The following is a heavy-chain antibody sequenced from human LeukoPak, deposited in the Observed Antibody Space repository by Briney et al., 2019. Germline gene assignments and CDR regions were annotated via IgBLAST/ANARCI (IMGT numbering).Heavy chain of an antibody. D-gene: IGHD6-19*01. CDR3: ASRIAVSKFDY. CDR2: INHSGST. Sequence: SETLSLTCAVYGGSFNGYYWSWIRQPPGKGLEWIGEINHSGSTNYSPSLKSRVTLSVDTSKNQFSLRLSSVTAADTAVYYCASRIAVSKFDYWGQGTLVTVSS. J-gene: IGHJ4*02. CDR1: GGSFNGYY. V-gene: IGHV4-34*01.